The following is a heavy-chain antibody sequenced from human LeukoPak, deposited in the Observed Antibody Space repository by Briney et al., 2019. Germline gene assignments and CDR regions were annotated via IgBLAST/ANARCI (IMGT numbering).Heavy chain of an antibody. CDR2: ISGSGAST. D-gene: IGHD3-9*01. CDR1: GFTFSATT. Sequence: PGGSLRLSCAASGFTFSATTMSWVRQAPEKRLEWVSSISGSGASTFYADSVKGRFTIPRDNSKNTLYLQMNSLRAEDTALYFCAKLTQNWGQGTLVTVSS. V-gene: IGHV3-23*01. J-gene: IGHJ4*02. CDR3: AKLTQN.